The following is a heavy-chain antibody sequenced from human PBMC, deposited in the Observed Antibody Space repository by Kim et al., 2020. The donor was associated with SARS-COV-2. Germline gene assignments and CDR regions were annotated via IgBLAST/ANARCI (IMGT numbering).Heavy chain of an antibody. CDR2: IYYSGST. CDR3: ARRKTMIVVVPRHHFDY. J-gene: IGHJ4*02. V-gene: IGHV4-39*01. CDR1: GGSISSSSYY. D-gene: IGHD3-22*01. Sequence: SETLSLTCTVSGGSISSSSYYWGWIRQPPGKGLEWIGSIYYSGSTYYNPSLKSRVTISVDTSKNQFSLKLSSVTAADTAVYYCARRKTMIVVVPRHHFDYWGQGTLVTVSS.